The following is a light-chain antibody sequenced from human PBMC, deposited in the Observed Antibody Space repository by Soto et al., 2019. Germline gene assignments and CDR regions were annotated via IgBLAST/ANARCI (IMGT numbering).Light chain of an antibody. Sequence: EIVMTQSPATLSVSPGQRATLSCRASQSVSNKLAWYQQKPGQAPRLLIYSASTRATDIPARFSGSGSATEFTLTISSLQSEDFAVYYCQHYNDWRWTFGQGTKVEIK. V-gene: IGKV3-15*01. CDR2: SAS. J-gene: IGKJ1*01. CDR3: QHYNDWRWT. CDR1: QSVSNK.